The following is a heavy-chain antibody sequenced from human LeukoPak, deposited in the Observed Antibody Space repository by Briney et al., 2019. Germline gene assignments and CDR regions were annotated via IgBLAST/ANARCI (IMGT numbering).Heavy chain of an antibody. J-gene: IGHJ5*01. Sequence: GGSLRLSCAASGFTVSSNYMSWVRQAPGKGLEWVSVIYSGGSTHYADSVKGRFTISRDNSKNMLYLQMNSLRAEDTAVYYCASNLRFLEWGNRFDSWGQGTLVTVSS. D-gene: IGHD3-3*01. CDR3: ASNLRFLEWGNRFDS. CDR2: IYSGGST. CDR1: GFTVSSNY. V-gene: IGHV3-53*01.